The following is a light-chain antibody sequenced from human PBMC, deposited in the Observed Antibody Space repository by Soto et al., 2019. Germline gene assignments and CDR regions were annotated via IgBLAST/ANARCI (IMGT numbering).Light chain of an antibody. CDR3: QQYGSSPIT. Sequence: EIVLTQSPGTLSLSPGERATLSCRASQSVSITSLAWYQQKPGQAPRLLIYGTSGRATAIPDRFSGSGSGTDFTLTISRLEPEDFAVYYCQQYGSSPITFGQGTRLEIK. V-gene: IGKV3-20*01. J-gene: IGKJ5*01. CDR1: QSVSITS. CDR2: GTS.